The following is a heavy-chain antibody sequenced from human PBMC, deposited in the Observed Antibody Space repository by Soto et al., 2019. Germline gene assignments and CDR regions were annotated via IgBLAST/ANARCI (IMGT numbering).Heavy chain of an antibody. Sequence: ASVKVSCKASGGTFNKYAIDWVRQAPGQGLEWMGGITPLFGTPNYAQRFQGRVTISADEVTSTAYMELRSLRSDDTGVYYCARQFDYDTSGYYYAYSGQGTPVTVSS. J-gene: IGHJ4*02. CDR2: ITPLFGTP. CDR3: ARQFDYDTSGYYYAY. V-gene: IGHV1-69*13. D-gene: IGHD3-22*01. CDR1: GGTFNKYA.